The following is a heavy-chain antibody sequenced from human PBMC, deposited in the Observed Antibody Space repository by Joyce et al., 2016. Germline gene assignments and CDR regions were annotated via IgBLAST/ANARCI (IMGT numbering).Heavy chain of an antibody. CDR1: GSTFSSSS. CDR3: ARGGISYYYAMDV. Sequence: QLVESGGGVVKPGVSLRLSCEASGSTFSSSSMSWFRQATGKGLEWVAAISGTSYYIFHAETVRGRFTVSRDNAKKTLYLQMNSLRAEDSAVFYCARGGISYYYAMDVWGQGTTVTVSS. J-gene: IGHJ6*02. V-gene: IGHV3-21*01. D-gene: IGHD3-16*01. CDR2: ISGTSYYI.